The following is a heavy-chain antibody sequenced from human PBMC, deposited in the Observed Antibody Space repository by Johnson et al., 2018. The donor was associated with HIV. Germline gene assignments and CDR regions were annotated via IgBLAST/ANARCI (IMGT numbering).Heavy chain of an antibody. Sequence: VQLVESGGGLVQPGGSLRLSCAASGFTFSSYWMSWVRQAPGKGLEWVANIKQDGSEKYYVDSVKGRFTISRDNAKNSLYLQMSNLRTEETAVYYCAKCGDADAFDIWGQGTMVTGSS. V-gene: IGHV3-7*01. CDR2: IKQDGSEK. D-gene: IGHD3-10*01. CDR3: AKCGDADAFDI. CDR1: GFTFSSYW. J-gene: IGHJ3*02.